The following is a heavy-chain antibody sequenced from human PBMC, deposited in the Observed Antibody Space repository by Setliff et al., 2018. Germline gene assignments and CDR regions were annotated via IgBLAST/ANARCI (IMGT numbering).Heavy chain of an antibody. CDR3: ARDRTYYGSGTYTRWFDY. CDR1: GASVRSHY. J-gene: IGHJ4*02. V-gene: IGHV4-59*02. CDR2: IFYSGDT. D-gene: IGHD3-10*01. Sequence: SETLSLTCTVSGASVRSHYWSWIRQPPGKGLEWIGFIFYSGDTKSNPSLKSRVTMSVDTSKNQFSLKLSSVTAADTAVYYCARDRTYYGSGTYTRWFDYWGQGTLVIVS.